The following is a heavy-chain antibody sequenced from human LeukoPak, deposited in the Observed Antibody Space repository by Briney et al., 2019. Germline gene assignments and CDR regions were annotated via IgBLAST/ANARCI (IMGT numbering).Heavy chain of an antibody. V-gene: IGHV3-66*01. D-gene: IGHD3-16*01. CDR2: IYPVGSK. CDR1: GFTVSSNY. Sequence: GGSLRLSCAASGFTVSSNYMSWVRQTPGKGLEWVSLIYPVGSKSYADSVKDRFSISRDNSKNTLYVQMNDLRAEDPAVYYCSRVEGGNYFDYWGQGTLVTVSS. J-gene: IGHJ4*02. CDR3: SRVEGGNYFDY.